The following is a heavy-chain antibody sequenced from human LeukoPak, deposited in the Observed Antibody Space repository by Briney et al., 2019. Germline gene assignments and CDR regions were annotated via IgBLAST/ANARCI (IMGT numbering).Heavy chain of an antibody. V-gene: IGHV3-21*01. Sequence: PGGSLRLSCAVSGLTFSDVWMNWVRQAPGKGLEWVSSISSSSNYIYYADSVRGRFTISRDDAKNSLYLQMNSLRAEDTAVYHCARGGSAGDYWGQGTLVTVSS. CDR2: ISSSSNYI. CDR3: ARGGSAGDY. J-gene: IGHJ4*02. D-gene: IGHD2-15*01. CDR1: GLTFSDVW.